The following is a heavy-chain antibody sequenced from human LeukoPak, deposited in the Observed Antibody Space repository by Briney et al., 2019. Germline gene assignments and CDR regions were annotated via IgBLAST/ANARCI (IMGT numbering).Heavy chain of an antibody. Sequence: SETLSFTCAVYGGSFSGYYWSWIRQPPGKGLEWIGEINHSGSTNYNPSLKSRVTISVDTSKNQFSLKLSSVTAADTAVYYCARVRYRMIDPWGQGTLVTVSS. CDR2: INHSGST. V-gene: IGHV4-34*01. CDR1: GGSFSGYY. J-gene: IGHJ5*02. CDR3: ARVRYRMIDP. D-gene: IGHD3-16*02.